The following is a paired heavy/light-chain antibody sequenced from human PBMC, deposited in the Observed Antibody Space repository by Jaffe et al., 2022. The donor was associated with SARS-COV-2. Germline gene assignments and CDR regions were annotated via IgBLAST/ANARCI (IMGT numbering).Heavy chain of an antibody. Sequence: EVQLLESGGGLVQPGGSLRLSCAASGFSFSSHAMSWVRQAPGKGLEWVSAISATGGSTYYADSVKGRFTISRDNSKNTLYLQMNSLRADDTAVYYCARTATILYYYGMDVWGQGTTVTVSS. D-gene: IGHD3-3*01. J-gene: IGHJ6*02. CDR1: GFSFSSHA. V-gene: IGHV3-23*01. CDR2: ISATGGST. CDR3: ARTATILYYYGMDV.
Light chain of an antibody. CDR2: GAS. CDR3: QQYGSSTYT. J-gene: IGKJ2*01. V-gene: IGKV3-20*01. Sequence: EIVLTQSPGTLSLSPGERATLSCRASQSVSSSYLAWYQQKPGQAPRLLISGASSRATGIPDRFSGSGSGTDFTLTISRLEPEDFAVYYCQQYGSSTYTFGQGTKLEIK. CDR1: QSVSSSY.